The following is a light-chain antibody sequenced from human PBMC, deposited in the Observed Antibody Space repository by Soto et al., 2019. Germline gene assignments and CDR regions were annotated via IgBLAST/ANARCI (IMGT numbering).Light chain of an antibody. CDR3: QQYGSSSES. J-gene: IGKJ1*01. V-gene: IGKV3-20*01. Sequence: EIVLTQSPGTLSLSPGERATLSCRASQSVSSSYLAWYQQKPGQAPRLLIYGASRRATGIPDRFSGSGSGTDFNLTISRLEPEDLAGYYCQQYGSSSESFGKRTKVEIK. CDR1: QSVSSSY. CDR2: GAS.